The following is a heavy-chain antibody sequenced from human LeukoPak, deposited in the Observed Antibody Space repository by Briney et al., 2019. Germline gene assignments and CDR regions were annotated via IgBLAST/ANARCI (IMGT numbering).Heavy chain of an antibody. J-gene: IGHJ5*02. V-gene: IGHV4-4*07. CDR3: ARATSTSRTNWFDP. CDR2: IYTSGST. Sequence: LETLSLTCTVSGGSISSYYWSWIRQPAGKGLEWIGRIYTSGSTNYNPSLKSRVTMSVDTSKNQFSLKLSSVTAADTAVYYCARATSTSRTNWFDPWGQGTLVTVSS. CDR1: GGSISSYY. D-gene: IGHD2-2*01.